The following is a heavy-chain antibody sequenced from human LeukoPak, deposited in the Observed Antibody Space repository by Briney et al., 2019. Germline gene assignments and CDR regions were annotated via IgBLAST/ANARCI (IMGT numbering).Heavy chain of an antibody. CDR2: IKQDGSEK. D-gene: IGHD3-10*01. CDR1: GFTFSSYW. Sequence: PGGSLRLSCAASGFTFSSYWMSWVRQAPGKGLEWVANIKQDGSEKYYVDSVKGRFTISIDNSKNTLYLQMNSLRAEDTAVYYCARELWFGELYYGMDVWGQGTTVTVSS. J-gene: IGHJ6*02. V-gene: IGHV3-7*01. CDR3: ARELWFGELYYGMDV.